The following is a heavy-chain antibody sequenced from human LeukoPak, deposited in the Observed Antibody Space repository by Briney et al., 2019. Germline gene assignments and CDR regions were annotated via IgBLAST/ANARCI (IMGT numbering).Heavy chain of an antibody. J-gene: IGHJ4*02. D-gene: IGHD3-3*01. CDR2: ISAYNGNT. CDR1: GYTFTSYG. Sequence: ASVKVSCKASGYTFTSYGISWLRQAPGQGLEWMGWISAYNGNTNYAQKLQGRVTMTTDTSTSTAYMELRSLRSDDTAVYYCARDVTIFGVVINDYWGQGTLVTVSS. CDR3: ARDVTIFGVVINDY. V-gene: IGHV1-18*01.